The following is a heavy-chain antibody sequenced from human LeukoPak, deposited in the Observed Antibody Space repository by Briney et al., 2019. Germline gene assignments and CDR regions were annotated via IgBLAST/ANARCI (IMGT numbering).Heavy chain of an antibody. J-gene: IGHJ5*02. CDR1: GGSISSSSYY. V-gene: IGHV4-39*07. CDR3: ARDVGEQLWFSGSYNWFDP. Sequence: SETLSLTCTVSGGSISSSSYYWGWIRQPPGKGLEWIGSIYYSGSTYYNPSLKSRVTISVDTSKNQFSLKLSSVTAADTAVYYCARDVGEQLWFSGSYNWFDPWGQGTLVTVSS. D-gene: IGHD5-18*01. CDR2: IYYSGST.